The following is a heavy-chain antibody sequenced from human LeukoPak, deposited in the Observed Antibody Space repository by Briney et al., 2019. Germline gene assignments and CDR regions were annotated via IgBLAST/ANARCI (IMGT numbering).Heavy chain of an antibody. J-gene: IGHJ4*02. Sequence: RGSLRLSCAASGFTFSSYSMNWVRQAPGKGLEWVSYISSSSSTIYHADSVKGRFTISRDNAKNSLYLQMSTLRDEDTAVYYCARSRSHSDLDYWGQGTLVTASS. CDR1: GFTFSSYS. CDR3: ARSRSHSDLDY. CDR2: ISSSSSTI. V-gene: IGHV3-48*02.